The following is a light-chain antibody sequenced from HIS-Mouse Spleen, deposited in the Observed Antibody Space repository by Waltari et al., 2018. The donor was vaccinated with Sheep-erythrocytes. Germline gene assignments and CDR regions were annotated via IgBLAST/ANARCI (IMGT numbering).Light chain of an antibody. V-gene: IGLV3-10*01. Sequence: SYELTQPPSVSVSPGQTARIPCSGDALPKQYAYWYQQKAGQAHVLVIYEDSKRPSGIPERFSGSSSGTMATLTISGAQVEDEADYYCYSTDSSGNHWVFGGGTKLTVL. J-gene: IGLJ3*02. CDR2: EDS. CDR3: YSTDSSGNHWV. CDR1: ALPKQY.